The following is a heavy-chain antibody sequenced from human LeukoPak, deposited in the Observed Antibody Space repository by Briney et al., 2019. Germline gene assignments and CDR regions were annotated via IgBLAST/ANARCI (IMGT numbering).Heavy chain of an antibody. CDR2: IRYDGSNK. CDR3: AKVEYTSSWYGVGRLDY. Sequence: PGGSLRLSCAASGFTFSSYAMHWVRQAPGKGLEWVAFIRYDGSNKYYADSVKGRFTISRDNSKDTLYLQMNSLRAEDTAVYYCAKVEYTSSWYGVGRLDYWGQGTLVTVSS. V-gene: IGHV3-30*02. J-gene: IGHJ4*02. D-gene: IGHD6-13*01. CDR1: GFTFSSYA.